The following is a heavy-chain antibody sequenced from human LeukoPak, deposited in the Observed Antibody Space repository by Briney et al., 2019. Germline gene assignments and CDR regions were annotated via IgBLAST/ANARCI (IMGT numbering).Heavy chain of an antibody. CDR2: ISSSSSYI. D-gene: IGHD3-22*01. CDR3: ARNRYGYGSGGYSPEHFHH. CDR1: GFTFSSYS. J-gene: IGHJ1*01. V-gene: IGHV3-21*01. Sequence: GGSLRLSCAASGFTFSSYSMNWVRQAPGKGLEWVSSISSSSSYIFYADSVKGRFTISRDNAKNSLYLQMNSLRAEDTAMYFCARNRYGYGSGGYSPEHFHHWGQGTLVTVSS.